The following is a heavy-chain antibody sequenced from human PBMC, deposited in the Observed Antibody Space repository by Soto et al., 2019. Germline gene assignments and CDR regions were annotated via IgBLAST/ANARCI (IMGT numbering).Heavy chain of an antibody. D-gene: IGHD6-13*01. CDR1: GFTFSSYA. V-gene: IGHV3-30-3*01. CDR2: ISYDGSNK. CDR3: ARDLQQPLAERYYYYYGMDV. J-gene: IGHJ6*01. Sequence: GGSLRLSCAASGFTFSSYAMHWVRQAPGKGLEWVAVISYDGSNKYYADSVKGRFTISRDNSKNTLYLQMNSLRAEDTAVYYCARDLQQPLAERYYYYYGMDVWGQGTTVTVSS.